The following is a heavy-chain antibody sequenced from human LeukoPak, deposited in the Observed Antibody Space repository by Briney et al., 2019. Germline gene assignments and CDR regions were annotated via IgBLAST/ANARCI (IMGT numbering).Heavy chain of an antibody. CDR2: ISSSSSYI. CDR3: ARDKGVSRETYLDY. D-gene: IGHD3-10*01. Sequence: GGSLRLSCAASGFTFSSYSMNWVRQAPGKGLEWVSSISSSSSYIYYADPVKGRFTISRDNAKNSLYLQMNSLRAEDTAVYYCARDKGVSRETYLDYWGQGTLVTVSS. V-gene: IGHV3-21*01. CDR1: GFTFSSYS. J-gene: IGHJ4*02.